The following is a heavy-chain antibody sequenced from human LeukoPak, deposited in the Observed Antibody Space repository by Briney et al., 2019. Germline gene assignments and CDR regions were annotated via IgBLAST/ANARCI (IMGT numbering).Heavy chain of an antibody. D-gene: IGHD6-19*01. CDR3: AKDRRGQWLASSDY. V-gene: IGHV3-30*18. J-gene: IGHJ4*02. CDR1: GFTFSNYG. CDR2: ISYDGRNK. Sequence: GGSLRLSCAASGFTFSNYGMHWVRQAPGKGLEWVAVISYDGRNKYYADSVKGRFTISRDNSKSTLYLQMNSLRDEDTAVYYCAKDRRGQWLASSDYWGQGTLVTVSS.